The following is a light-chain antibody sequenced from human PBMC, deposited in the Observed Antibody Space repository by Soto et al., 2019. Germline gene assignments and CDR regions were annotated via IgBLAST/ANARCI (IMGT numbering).Light chain of an antibody. CDR1: QSVSSS. V-gene: IGKV3-20*01. J-gene: IGKJ4*01. CDR2: GAS. CDR3: QQYGSSPLT. Sequence: EVGLTLSPGTVSLSPGERATLSCRASQSVSSSLAWYQQKPGQAPRLLISGASSRATGIPDRFSGSGSGTDFTLTISRLEPEDFAVYYCQQYGSSPLTFGGGTKVDI.